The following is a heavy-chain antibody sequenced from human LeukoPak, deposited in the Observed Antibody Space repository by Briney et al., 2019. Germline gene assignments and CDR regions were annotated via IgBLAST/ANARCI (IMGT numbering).Heavy chain of an antibody. CDR1: GFTSSSDW. D-gene: IGHD1-1*01. V-gene: IGHV3-74*01. CDR3: ARAAPNWNEGRNADDGFDI. Sequence: GGSLRLSCAASGFTSSSDWMHWVRQAPGKGLVWVSRINSDGSRANYADSVKGRCTISRDNAKNTLYLQVNSLRAEDTAVYYCARAAPNWNEGRNADDGFDIWGQGTMVTVSS. CDR2: INSDGSRA. J-gene: IGHJ3*02.